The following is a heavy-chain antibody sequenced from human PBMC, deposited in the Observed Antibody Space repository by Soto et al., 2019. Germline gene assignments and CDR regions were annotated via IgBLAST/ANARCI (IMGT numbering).Heavy chain of an antibody. CDR2: IKSKTDGGTT. D-gene: IGHD3-3*01. Sequence: GGSLRLSCAASGFTFSSAWMSWVRHAPGKGLEWVGRIKSKTDGGTTDYAAPVKGRFTISRDDSKNTLYLQMNSLKTEDTAVYYCTTDQRYYDFWSGYHFYYYYYGMDVWGQGTTVTVSS. CDR3: TTDQRYYDFWSGYHFYYYYYGMDV. V-gene: IGHV3-15*01. J-gene: IGHJ6*02. CDR1: GFTFSSAW.